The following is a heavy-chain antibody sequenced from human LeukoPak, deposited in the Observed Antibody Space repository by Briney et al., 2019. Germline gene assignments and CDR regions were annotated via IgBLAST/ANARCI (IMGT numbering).Heavy chain of an antibody. Sequence: GGSQRLSCAASGFTFDDYAMHWVRQAPGKGLEWVSLISGDGGSTYYADSVKGRFTISRDNSKNSLYLQMNSLRTEDTALYYCAKDISHSSPPAFDYWGQGTLVTVSS. V-gene: IGHV3-43*02. CDR3: AKDISHSSPPAFDY. J-gene: IGHJ4*02. CDR2: ISGDGGST. CDR1: GFTFDDYA. D-gene: IGHD6-13*01.